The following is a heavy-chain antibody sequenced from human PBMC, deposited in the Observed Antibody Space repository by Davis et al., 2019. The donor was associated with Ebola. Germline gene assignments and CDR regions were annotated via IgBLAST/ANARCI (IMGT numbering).Heavy chain of an antibody. V-gene: IGHV3-53*01. Sequence: GGSLRLSCAGSGFTFSNHAMNWVRQAPGKGLEWVSGIYSGGSTYCADSVKGRFTISRDNSKNTLFLQMNTLRAEDAAVYYCAGGTRSGWHLEYWGQGTLVTVSS. CDR2: IYSGGST. CDR1: GFTFSNHA. D-gene: IGHD6-19*01. CDR3: AGGTRSGWHLEY. J-gene: IGHJ4*02.